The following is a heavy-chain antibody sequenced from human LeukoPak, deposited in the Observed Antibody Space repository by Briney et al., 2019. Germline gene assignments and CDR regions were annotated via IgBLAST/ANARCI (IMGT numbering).Heavy chain of an antibody. J-gene: IGHJ4*02. CDR3: AKDILWVPAAIRIDY. CDR2: ISWNSGSI. D-gene: IGHD2-2*02. Sequence: PGRSLRLSCAASGFTFDDYAMHWVRQAPGKGLEWVSGISWNSGSIGYAGSVKGRFTISRDNAKSSLYLQMNSLRAEDTASYYCAKDILWVPAAIRIDYWGQGTLVTVSS. V-gene: IGHV3-9*01. CDR1: GFTFDDYA.